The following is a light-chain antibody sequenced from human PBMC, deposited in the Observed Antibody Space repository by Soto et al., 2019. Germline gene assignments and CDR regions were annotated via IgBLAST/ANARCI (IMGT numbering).Light chain of an antibody. CDR2: EVS. V-gene: IGLV2-14*01. CDR1: SSDVGGYNY. CDR3: SSYTSSSTKV. Sequence: QSVLTQPASVSGSPGQSITISCTGTSSDVGGYNYVSWYQQHPAKAPKLMIYEVSNRPSGVSNRFSGSKSGNTASLTISGLQAEDEADYCCSSYTSSSTKVFGTGTKLTVL. J-gene: IGLJ1*01.